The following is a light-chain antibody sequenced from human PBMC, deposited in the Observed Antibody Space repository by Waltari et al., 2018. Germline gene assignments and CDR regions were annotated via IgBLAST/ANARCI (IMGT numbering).Light chain of an antibody. CDR1: SSDVGSYNL. CDR3: CSYAGSSFRV. CDR2: EGS. V-gene: IGLV2-23*01. J-gene: IGLJ1*01. Sequence: QSALTQPASVSGSPGQSITISCTGTSSDVGSYNLVSWYQQHPGKAPKLMIYEGSKWPSGVSNRFSGSKSCNTASLTISGLQAEDEADYYCCSYAGSSFRVFGTGTKVTVL.